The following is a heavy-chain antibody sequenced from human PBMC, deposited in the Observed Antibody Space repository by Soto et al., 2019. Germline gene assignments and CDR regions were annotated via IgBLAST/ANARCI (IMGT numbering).Heavy chain of an antibody. J-gene: IGHJ6*02. CDR1: GGTFSSYA. D-gene: IGHD4-4*01. V-gene: IGHV1-69*12. Sequence: QVQLVQSGAEVKEPGSSVKVSCKASGGTFSSYAISWVRQAPGQGLEWMGGIIPLFRTPDYAQKFQGRVTITADEPTSTAYMELSSLRFDDTAVYYCARDNDRLQLGGIYYYIMDVWGQGTTSTVSS. CDR3: ARDNDRLQLGGIYYYIMDV. CDR2: IIPLFRTP.